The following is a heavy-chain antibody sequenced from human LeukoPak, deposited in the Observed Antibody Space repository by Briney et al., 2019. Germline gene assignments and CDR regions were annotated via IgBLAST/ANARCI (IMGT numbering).Heavy chain of an antibody. CDR1: GFTFSSYA. CDR2: ISGSGGGT. D-gene: IGHD3-22*01. CDR3: ATSSRASSGYSSL. Sequence: GGSLRLSCAASGFTFSSYAMSWVRQAPGKGLEWVSAISGSGGGTYYADSVKGRFTISRDNSKNTLYLQMNSLRAEDTAVYYCATSSRASSGYSSLWGQGTLVTVSS. V-gene: IGHV3-23*01. J-gene: IGHJ4*02.